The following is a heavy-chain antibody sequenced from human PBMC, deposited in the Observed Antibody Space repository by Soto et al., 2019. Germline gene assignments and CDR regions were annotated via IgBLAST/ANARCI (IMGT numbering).Heavy chain of an antibody. Sequence: VGSLRLSCAASGFTFSSYSMNWVRQAPGKGLEWVSSISSSSSYIYYADSVKGRFTISRDNAKNSLYLQMNSLRAEDTAVYYCARDANRVVPAGVWFDPWGQGTLVTVSS. D-gene: IGHD2-2*01. CDR3: ARDANRVVPAGVWFDP. V-gene: IGHV3-21*01. J-gene: IGHJ5*02. CDR2: ISSSSSYI. CDR1: GFTFSSYS.